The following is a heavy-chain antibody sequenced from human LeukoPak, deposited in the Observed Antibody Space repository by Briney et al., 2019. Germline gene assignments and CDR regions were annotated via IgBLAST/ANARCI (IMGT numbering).Heavy chain of an antibody. Sequence: GGSLRLSCAASGLTFTTYTMNWVRQAPGKGLEWVSSISGSTGHIYYADSVKGRFTISRDNTNNSLYLQMSSLRAEDTGIYYCARDPRGHCIGGGCYSLPDWFDPWGQGTLVTVSS. V-gene: IGHV3-21*01. CDR2: ISGSTGHI. J-gene: IGHJ5*02. CDR1: GLTFTTYT. D-gene: IGHD2-15*01. CDR3: ARDPRGHCIGGGCYSLPDWFDP.